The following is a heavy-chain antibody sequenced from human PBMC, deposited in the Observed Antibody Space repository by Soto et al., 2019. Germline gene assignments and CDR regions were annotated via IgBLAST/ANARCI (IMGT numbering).Heavy chain of an antibody. CDR2: IYNSGST. Sequence: SETLSLTCTVSGGSISIYYWSWIRQPPGKGLEWIGNIYNSGSTNYNPSLKSRVTVSVDTSRHQFSLKLSSVTAADTAMYYCASLYCSGDSCYWDYWGQGT. CDR1: GGSISIYY. D-gene: IGHD2-15*01. J-gene: IGHJ4*02. V-gene: IGHV4-59*01. CDR3: ASLYCSGDSCYWDY.